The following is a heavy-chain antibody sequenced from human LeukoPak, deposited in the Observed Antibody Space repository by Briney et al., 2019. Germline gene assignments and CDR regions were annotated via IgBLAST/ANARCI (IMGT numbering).Heavy chain of an antibody. CDR2: ISAYNGNT. CDR1: GYTFTSYG. D-gene: IGHD5-12*01. CDR3: ARDHVAGGGYEVML. J-gene: IGHJ4*02. V-gene: IGHV1-18*01. Sequence: EASVKLSCKASGYTFTSYGISWVRQAPGHGLEWMGWISAYNGNTNYAQKLQGRVTMTTDTSTSTAYMELRSLRSDDTAVYYCARDHVAGGGYEVMLWGQGTLVTVSS.